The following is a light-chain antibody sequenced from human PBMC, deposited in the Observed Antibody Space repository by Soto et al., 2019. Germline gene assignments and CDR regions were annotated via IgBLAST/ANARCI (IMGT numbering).Light chain of an antibody. Sequence: YALTQPASVSGSPGQSITISCTGTSSDVGGFNYVSWYQQHPGKAPKLMIYDVTNRPSGVSYRFSGSKSGNTASLTISGLQAEDEADYYCNSYTSSSTYVFGTG. V-gene: IGLV2-14*03. J-gene: IGLJ1*01. CDR3: NSYTSSSTYV. CDR1: SSDVGGFNY. CDR2: DVT.